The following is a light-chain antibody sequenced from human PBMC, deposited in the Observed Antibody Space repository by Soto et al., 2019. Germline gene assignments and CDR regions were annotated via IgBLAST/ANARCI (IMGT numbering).Light chain of an antibody. Sequence: QSALTQPASVSGSPGQSITISCTGTSSDVGGYNYVSWSQQHPGKAPKLMIYDVSNRPSGVSNRFSGSKSGNTASLTISGLHAEDEDEDDCSSYTSTSTHEGVVFGTGTKLTVL. CDR1: SSDVGGYNY. CDR2: DVS. CDR3: SSYTSTSTHEGVV. V-gene: IGLV2-14*01. J-gene: IGLJ2*01.